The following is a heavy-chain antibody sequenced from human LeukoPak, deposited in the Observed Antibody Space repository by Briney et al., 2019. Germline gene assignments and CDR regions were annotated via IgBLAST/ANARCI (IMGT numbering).Heavy chain of an antibody. CDR1: GFTFSSYG. CDR2: IWYDGSNK. Sequence: GGSLRLSCAASGFTFSSYGMHWVRQAPGKGLEWVAVIWYDGSNKYYADSVKGRFTISRGNSKNTLYLQMNSLRAEDTAVYYCARDREMATITGGDYWGQGTLVTVSS. V-gene: IGHV3-33*01. D-gene: IGHD5-24*01. CDR3: ARDREMATITGGDY. J-gene: IGHJ4*02.